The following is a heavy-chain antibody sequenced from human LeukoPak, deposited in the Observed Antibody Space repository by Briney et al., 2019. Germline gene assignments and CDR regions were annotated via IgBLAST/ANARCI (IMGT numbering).Heavy chain of an antibody. V-gene: IGHV3-48*03. Sequence: STSGSTIYYADSVKGRFTISRDNAKNSLYLKMNSLRADYTAAYYCARDYGGSSPFNYWGQEILVTVSS. CDR2: STSGSTI. J-gene: IGHJ4*02. D-gene: IGHD4-23*01. CDR3: ARDYGGSSPFNY.